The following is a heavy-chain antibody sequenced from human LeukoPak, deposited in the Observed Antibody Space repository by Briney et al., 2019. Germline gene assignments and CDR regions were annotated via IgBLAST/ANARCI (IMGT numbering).Heavy chain of an antibody. J-gene: IGHJ4*02. CDR3: ARHAEYNSGWHFYLDH. Sequence: SETLSLTCTVSGVSTTNGIYYWAWIRQSPGKGLEWVGSVHNVGSTYYNLSLRSRVTMSIDTSKNQFSLRLNSVTAADTAVYYCARHAEYNSGWHFYLDHWGQGILVTVSS. CDR1: GVSTTNGIYY. D-gene: IGHD6-19*01. CDR2: VHNVGST. V-gene: IGHV4-39*01.